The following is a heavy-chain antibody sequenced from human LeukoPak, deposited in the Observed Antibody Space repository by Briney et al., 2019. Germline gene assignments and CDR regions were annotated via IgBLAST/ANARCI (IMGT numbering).Heavy chain of an antibody. J-gene: IGHJ4*02. D-gene: IGHD6-13*01. V-gene: IGHV3-30-3*01. CDR1: GFSFSSYA. CDR2: LSYDGSSE. Sequence: GGSLRLTCAASGFSFSSYALPWVSQAPGKGVERVRVLSYDGSSEYYADSVEGRVTIYRDNYKNTLSLQMNTLRAEDMAVYYCARRGGGLKQQLVLSYFDYWGQGALVTVSS. CDR3: ARRGGGLKQQLVLSYFDY.